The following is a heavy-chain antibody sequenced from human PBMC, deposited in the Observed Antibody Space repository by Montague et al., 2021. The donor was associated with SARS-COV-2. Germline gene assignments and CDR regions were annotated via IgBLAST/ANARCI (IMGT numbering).Heavy chain of an antibody. J-gene: IGHJ6*02. CDR3: ARGGVYGSRYYYGMDV. D-gene: IGHD3-10*01. CDR2: IYYSGST. V-gene: IGHV4-59*12. Sequence: SETLSLTCTVSGGSISSYYWSRIRQPPGKGLEWIGYIYYSGSTNYNPSLKSRVTISVDTSKNQFSLKLSSVTAADTAVYYCARGGVYGSRYYYGMDVWGQGTTVTVSS. CDR1: GGSISSYY.